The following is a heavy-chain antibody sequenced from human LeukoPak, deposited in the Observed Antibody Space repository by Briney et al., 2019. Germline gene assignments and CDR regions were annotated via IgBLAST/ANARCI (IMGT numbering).Heavy chain of an antibody. V-gene: IGHV5-51*01. D-gene: IGHD1-26*01. CDR3: ARTSGSYYGGIDY. Sequence: GESLKVSCKGSGYSFTSYWIGWVRQMPGKGLEWMGIIYPGDSDTRYSPTFQGQVTISADKSISTAYLQWSSLKASDTAMYYCARTSGSYYGGIDYWGQGTLVTVSS. J-gene: IGHJ4*02. CDR1: GYSFTSYW. CDR2: IYPGDSDT.